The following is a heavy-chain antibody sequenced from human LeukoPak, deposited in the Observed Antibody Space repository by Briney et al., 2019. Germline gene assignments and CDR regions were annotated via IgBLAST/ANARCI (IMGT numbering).Heavy chain of an antibody. D-gene: IGHD1-26*01. CDR1: GYSISRSNW. CDR3: SRYSGSRGWFDP. J-gene: IGHJ5*02. Sequence: SETLSLTCAVSGYSISRSNWWGWIRQPPGQGLGWIGYIDYSGTTYYSPSLKSRVTMSVDTTKNQFSLKLHSVSAVDTAVYYCSRYSGSRGWFDPWGQGTLVTVSS. CDR2: IDYSGTT. V-gene: IGHV4-28*01.